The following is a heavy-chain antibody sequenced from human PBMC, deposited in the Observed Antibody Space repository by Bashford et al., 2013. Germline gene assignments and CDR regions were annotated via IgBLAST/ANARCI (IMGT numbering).Heavy chain of an antibody. CDR3: ARHVRETRAFDF. CDR2: IYHTGTT. CDR1: GGSLNSGDYS. J-gene: IGHJ3*01. V-gene: IGHV4-30-2*01. Sequence: SETLSLTCDVSGGSLNSGDYSWGWIRQPPGRAREWLGYIYHTGTTYYSPSLESRVTISIATSKNQFSLNVFSVTAADTAIYYCARHVRETRAFDFWGPGTMVTVSS.